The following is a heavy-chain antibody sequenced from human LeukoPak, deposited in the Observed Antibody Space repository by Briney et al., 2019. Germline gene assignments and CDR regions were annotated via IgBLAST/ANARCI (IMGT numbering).Heavy chain of an antibody. J-gene: IGHJ4*02. D-gene: IGHD3-22*01. V-gene: IGHV3-11*01. Sequence: GGSLRLSCAASGFTLSDYYMTWIRQAPGKGLEWVAYISSSGDSKYYADSVMGRFTISRDSAKNSLFLQMNSLRAEDTAVYYCAKDVPDYDSSGYYHDYWGQGTLVTVSS. CDR2: ISSSGDSK. CDR1: GFTLSDYY. CDR3: AKDVPDYDSSGYYHDY.